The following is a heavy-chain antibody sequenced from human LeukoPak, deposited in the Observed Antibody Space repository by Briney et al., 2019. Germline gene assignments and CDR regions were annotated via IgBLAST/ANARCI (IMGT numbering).Heavy chain of an antibody. CDR2: INHSGST. J-gene: IGHJ4*02. D-gene: IGHD2-15*01. V-gene: IGHV4-34*01. CDR1: GGSFSGYY. CDR3: ARGRVVVVVAATPHFDY. Sequence: PSETLSLTCAVYGGSFSGYYWSWIRQPPGKGLEWIGEINHSGSTNYNPSLKSRVTISVDTSKNQFSLNLSSVTAADTAVYYCARGRVVVVVAATPHFDYWGQGTLVTVSS.